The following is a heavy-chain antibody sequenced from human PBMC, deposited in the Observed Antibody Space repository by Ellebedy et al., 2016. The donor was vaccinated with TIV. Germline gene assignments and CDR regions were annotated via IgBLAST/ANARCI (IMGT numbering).Heavy chain of an antibody. CDR2: VGFPSSYT. V-gene: IGHV3-21*06. CDR3: ARHSYTVLRAMEV. Sequence: PGGSLRLSCAASGFTFSKFSMNWVRQAPGKGLEWVSTVGFPSSYTSSADSVRGRFTISRDDARSTLYLHMNSLRAEDTAIYYYARHSYTVLRAMEVWGRGTTVTVSS. CDR1: GFTFSKFS. D-gene: IGHD3-16*02. J-gene: IGHJ6*02.